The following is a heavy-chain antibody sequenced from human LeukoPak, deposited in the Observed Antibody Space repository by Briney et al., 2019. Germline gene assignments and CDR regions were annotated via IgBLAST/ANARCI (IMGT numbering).Heavy chain of an antibody. V-gene: IGHV3-33*06. D-gene: IGHD3-22*01. Sequence: GRSLRLSCAASGSNFDGYGMHWVRQTPGKGLEWVAVVWFDGTKRDYAESVKGRFTISRDNSKNTVYLEMNRLRVGDTAIYYCAKDSAFNYDSSGYADYWGQGTLVIVSS. CDR3: AKDSAFNYDSSGYADY. CDR1: GSNFDGYG. CDR2: VWFDGTKR. J-gene: IGHJ4*02.